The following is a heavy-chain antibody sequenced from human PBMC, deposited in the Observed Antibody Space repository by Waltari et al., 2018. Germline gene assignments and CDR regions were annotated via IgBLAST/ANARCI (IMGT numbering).Heavy chain of an antibody. CDR3: AREGGNYGY. Sequence: EVQLVESGGGLVQPGGSLRLPCAAPGFTFSSYWMTWVRQAQGKGLEWVANIKHDGSEKYYVDSVKGRFTISRDNAKNSLFLQMNSLRAEDTAVYYCAREGGNYGYWGQGTLVTVSS. D-gene: IGHD1-26*01. CDR2: IKHDGSEK. CDR1: GFTFSSYW. V-gene: IGHV3-7*04. J-gene: IGHJ4*02.